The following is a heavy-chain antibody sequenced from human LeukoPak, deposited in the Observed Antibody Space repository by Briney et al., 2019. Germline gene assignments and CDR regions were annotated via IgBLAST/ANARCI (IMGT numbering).Heavy chain of an antibody. D-gene: IGHD5-24*01. CDR2: INPNGGGT. V-gene: IGHV1-2*02. CDR3: ARGLGYSSREFDY. J-gene: IGHJ4*02. Sequence: ASVNVSCKAPGYTFSGYYMHWVRQAPGQGLEWMGWINPNGGGTDSAQKFQGRVTMTRDTSISTAYMELGRLTSDDTAVYYCARGLGYSSREFDYWGQGTLVTVSS. CDR1: GYTFSGYY.